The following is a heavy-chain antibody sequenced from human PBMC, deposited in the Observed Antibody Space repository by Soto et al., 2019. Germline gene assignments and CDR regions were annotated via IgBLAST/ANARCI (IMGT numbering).Heavy chain of an antibody. CDR2: ISAYNGNT. Sequence: QVQLVQSGAEVKKPGASVKVSCKASGYTFTSYGISWVRQAPGQGREWMGWISAYNGNTNYAQKLQGRVTMTTDTSTRTAYMELGSLRSDDTAVYYCAGDLGGYCSGGSCQTPDYWGQGTLVTVSS. D-gene: IGHD2-15*01. CDR3: AGDLGGYCSGGSCQTPDY. V-gene: IGHV1-18*01. J-gene: IGHJ4*02. CDR1: GYTFTSYG.